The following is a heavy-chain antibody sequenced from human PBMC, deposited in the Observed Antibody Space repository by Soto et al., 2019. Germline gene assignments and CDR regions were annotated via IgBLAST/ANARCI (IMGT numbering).Heavy chain of an antibody. V-gene: IGHV1-18*01. CDR2: ISGYNGNT. Sequence: QVQLVQSGTEVKKPGASVKVPCKASGYTFRSYGISWVRQAPGQGLEWMGWISGYNGNTHYSQKIQGKVTMTTDTSTSTAYMELSNLRSDDTAVYYCAKADSNYAGRFSYYYMDVWGTGTMVTVAS. CDR1: GYTFRSYG. CDR3: AKADSNYAGRFSYYYMDV. D-gene: IGHD4-4*01. J-gene: IGHJ6*03.